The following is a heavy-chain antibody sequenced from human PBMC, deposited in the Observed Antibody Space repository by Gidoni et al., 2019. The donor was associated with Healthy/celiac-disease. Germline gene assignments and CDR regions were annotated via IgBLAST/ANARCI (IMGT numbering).Heavy chain of an antibody. V-gene: IGHV4-34*01. CDR2: INPSGLT. CDR1: GGSFSGYY. J-gene: IGHJ5*02. CDR3: ARGRGYYYGSGSYFGNWFDP. Sequence: QVQLQQWGAGLWKPSETLSLTCAVYGGSFSGYYWSWICQPPGKGLEWIGEINPSGLTNYNPSLKSRVTISVDTSTNQFSLKLSSVTAADTAVYYCARGRGYYYGSGSYFGNWFDPWGQGTLVTVSS. D-gene: IGHD3-10*01.